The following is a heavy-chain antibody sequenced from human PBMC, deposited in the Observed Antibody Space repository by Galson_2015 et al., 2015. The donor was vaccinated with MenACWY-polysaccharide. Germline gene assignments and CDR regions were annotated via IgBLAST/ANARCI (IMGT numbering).Heavy chain of an antibody. CDR2: ISYDGSNK. Sequence: SLRLSCAASGFTFSTYAMHWVRQAPGKGLEWVTVISYDGSNKYYADSVKGRFTISRDSSQNSFYLQMSSLRADDTAVYYCAREYCSRTTCFGMDVWGQGTTATVFS. V-gene: IGHV3-30*04. CDR1: GFTFSTYA. CDR3: AREYCSRTTCFGMDV. D-gene: IGHD2-2*01. J-gene: IGHJ6*02.